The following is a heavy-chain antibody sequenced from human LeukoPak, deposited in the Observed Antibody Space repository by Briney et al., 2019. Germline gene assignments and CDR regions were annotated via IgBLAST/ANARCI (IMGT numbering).Heavy chain of an antibody. CDR2: VSAYKGKT. CDR1: GDTLTRYG. CDR3: ATDEVLPYFDGDAFAL. Sequence: ASVKSSCKRSGDTLTRYGISWGRQTPGQGREWGGGVSAYKGKTNYAQKLQGTVTMTTDPSTSTAYMELRSLRSDDTAVYHCATDEVLPYFDGDAFALWGQRTIVTVSS. J-gene: IGHJ3*01. V-gene: IGHV1-18*01. D-gene: IGHD3-9*01.